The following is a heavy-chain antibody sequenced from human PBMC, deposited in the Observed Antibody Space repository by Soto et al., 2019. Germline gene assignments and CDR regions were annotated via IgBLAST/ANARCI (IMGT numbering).Heavy chain of an antibody. CDR3: ARDSPRIAVAATGGDI. Sequence: GGSLRLSCAASGFTFSSYSMNWVRQAPGKGLEWVSSISSSSSYIYYADSVKGRFTISRDNAKNSLYLQMNSLRAEDTAVYYCARDSPRIAVAATGGDIWGQGTMVTVSS. V-gene: IGHV3-21*01. D-gene: IGHD6-19*01. J-gene: IGHJ3*02. CDR1: GFTFSSYS. CDR2: ISSSSSYI.